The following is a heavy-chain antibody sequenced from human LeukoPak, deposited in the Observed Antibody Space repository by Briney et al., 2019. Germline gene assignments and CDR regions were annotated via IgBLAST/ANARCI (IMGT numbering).Heavy chain of an antibody. Sequence: GGSLRLSCAASGFTFSSYAMTWVRQAPGKGLEWASVISGSGDSTYYADSVKGRFTISRDNSKNTLYLQMNSLRAEDTAVYYCARGFRVMITFGGASDAFDIWGQGTMVTVSS. CDR1: GFTFSSYA. D-gene: IGHD3-16*01. V-gene: IGHV3-23*01. CDR3: ARGFRVMITFGGASDAFDI. J-gene: IGHJ3*02. CDR2: ISGSGDST.